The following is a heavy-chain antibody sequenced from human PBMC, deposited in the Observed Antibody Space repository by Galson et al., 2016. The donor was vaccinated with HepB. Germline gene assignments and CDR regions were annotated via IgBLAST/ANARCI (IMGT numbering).Heavy chain of an antibody. CDR3: TRGYYDFWSGSRSLDC. CDR1: GGSISSYY. V-gene: IGHV4-59*08. CDR2: IYYSGST. Sequence: LSLTCAVSGGSISSYYWSWIRQPPGKGLEWIGYIYYSGSTYYNPSLKSRVTMSVDTSKNQFSLRLSSVTAADTAVYYCTRGYYDFWSGSRSLDCWGQGTLVTVSS. D-gene: IGHD3-3*01. J-gene: IGHJ4*02.